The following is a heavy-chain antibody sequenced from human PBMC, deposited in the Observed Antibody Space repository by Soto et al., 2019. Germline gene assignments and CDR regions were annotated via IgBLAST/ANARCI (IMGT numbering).Heavy chain of an antibody. CDR3: ARRRVRATMEHYAFDI. J-gene: IGHJ3*02. V-gene: IGHV4-31*03. Sequence: QVQLQESGPGLVKPSQTLSLTCTVSGGSISSGGYYWSWIRQHPGKGLEWIGYIYYSGSTYYNPSLKSRGTISVDPSKNQVSLKRSSVTAADTAVYYCARRRVRATMEHYAFDIWGQGTMVTVSS. CDR1: GGSISSGGYY. CDR2: IYYSGST. D-gene: IGHD3-10*01.